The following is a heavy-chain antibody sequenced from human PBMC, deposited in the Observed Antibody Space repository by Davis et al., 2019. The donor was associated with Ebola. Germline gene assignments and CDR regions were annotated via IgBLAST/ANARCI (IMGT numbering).Heavy chain of an antibody. CDR2: ISGSGGSR. D-gene: IGHD3-22*01. CDR3: AKEGYYYDSSGYYYVLFDY. CDR1: GFTFSSYA. Sequence: GESLKISCAASGFTFSSYAMSWVRQAPGKVLEGVSAISGSGGSRDYADSVKGRFTISRDNSKNTLYLQMNSLRAEDTAVYYCAKEGYYYDSSGYYYVLFDYWGQGTLVTVSS. J-gene: IGHJ4*02. V-gene: IGHV3-23*01.